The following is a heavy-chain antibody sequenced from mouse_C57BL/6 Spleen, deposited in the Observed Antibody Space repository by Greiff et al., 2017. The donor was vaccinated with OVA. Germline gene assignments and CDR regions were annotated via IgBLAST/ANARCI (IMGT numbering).Heavy chain of an antibody. V-gene: IGHV1-50*01. Sequence: QVQLQQPGAELVKPGASVKLSCKASGYTFTSYWMQWVKQRPGQGLEWIGEIDPSDSYTNYNQKFKGKATLTVDKSSSTAYMQLSSLTSEDSAVYYCAREGYYGSSYGNAMDYWGQGTSVTVSS. CDR2: IDPSDSYT. CDR1: GYTFTSYW. J-gene: IGHJ4*01. D-gene: IGHD1-1*01. CDR3: AREGYYGSSYGNAMDY.